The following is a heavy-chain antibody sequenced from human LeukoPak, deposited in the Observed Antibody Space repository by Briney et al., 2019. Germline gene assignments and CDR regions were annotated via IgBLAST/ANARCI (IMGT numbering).Heavy chain of an antibody. CDR3: ARFPTRITMIVVE. D-gene: IGHD3-22*01. Sequence: SETLSLTCAVSGYSISSGYYWGWIRQPPGKGLEWIGSIYHSGSTYYNPSLKSRVTISVDTSKNQFSLKLSSVTAADTAMYYCARFPTRITMIVVEWGQGTLVTVSS. J-gene: IGHJ4*02. V-gene: IGHV4-38-2*01. CDR2: IYHSGST. CDR1: GYSISSGYY.